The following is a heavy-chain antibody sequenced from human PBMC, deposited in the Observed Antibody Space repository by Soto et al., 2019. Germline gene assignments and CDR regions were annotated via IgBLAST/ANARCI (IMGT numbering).Heavy chain of an antibody. J-gene: IGHJ4*02. CDR3: VREGYGGSYAAF. CDR1: GSTFSNYD. V-gene: IGHV3-30*03. Sequence: QVQLVQSGGGVVQPGRSLSLSCEASGSTFSNYDMDWVRQAPGKGLEWVAIISFDGSKTYYADSVKGRFTVSRDNSKNTLFLQMNSLRPDDTATYYCVREGYGGSYAAFWGQGSLVTVSS. D-gene: IGHD1-26*01. CDR2: ISFDGSKT.